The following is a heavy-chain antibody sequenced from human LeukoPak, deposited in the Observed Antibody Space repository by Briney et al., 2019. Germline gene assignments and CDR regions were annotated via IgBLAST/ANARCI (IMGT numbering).Heavy chain of an antibody. CDR1: GGTFSSYA. V-gene: IGHV1-69*06. Sequence: GASVKVSCKASGGTFSSYAISWVRQAPGQGLEWMGGIIPIFGTANYAQKFQGRVTITADKSTSTAYMELSSLRSEDTAVYYCARTIAARRWSMVTFGSHWFDPWGQGTLVTVSS. J-gene: IGHJ5*02. CDR3: ARTIAARRWSMVTFGSHWFDP. D-gene: IGHD6-6*01. CDR2: IIPIFGTA.